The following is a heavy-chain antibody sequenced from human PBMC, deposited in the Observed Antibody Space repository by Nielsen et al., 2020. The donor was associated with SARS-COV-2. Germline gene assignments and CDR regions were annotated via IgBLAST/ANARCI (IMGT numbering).Heavy chain of an antibody. V-gene: IGHV3-15*01. D-gene: IGHD3-3*02. CDR3: TTDRKMSFDY. J-gene: IGHJ4*02. CDR1: GFTFSNAW. CDR2: IKSKTDGGTT. Sequence: GESLKISCAASGFTFSNAWMSWVRQAPGKGLEWVGRIKSKTDGGTTDYAAPVKGRFTISRDDSKNTLYLQMNSLKTEDTAVYYCTTDRKMSFDYWGQGTLVTVSS.